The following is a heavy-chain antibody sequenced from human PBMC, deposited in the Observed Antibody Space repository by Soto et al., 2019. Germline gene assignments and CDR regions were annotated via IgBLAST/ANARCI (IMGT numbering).Heavy chain of an antibody. D-gene: IGHD3-16*01. CDR2: IYHTGKT. J-gene: IGHJ5*02. V-gene: IGHV4-31*03. Sequence: SETLSLTCTVSGDAIYIGGYYWTWIRQHPGKGLEWIGYIYHTGKTYYNPSLESRVTMSVDTSKNQFSLKLNSVTAADTAVYYCARIPVDTYMIYWSDPWGQGTQVTVSS. CDR1: GDAIYIGGYY. CDR3: ARIPVDTYMIYWSDP.